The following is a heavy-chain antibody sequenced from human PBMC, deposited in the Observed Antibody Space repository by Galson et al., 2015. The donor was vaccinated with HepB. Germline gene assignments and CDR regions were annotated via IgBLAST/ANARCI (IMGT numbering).Heavy chain of an antibody. CDR1: GYTFTSYG. CDR3: ARDQADYGDSPFDY. CDR2: ISAYNGNT. J-gene: IGHJ4*02. D-gene: IGHD4-17*01. V-gene: IGHV1-18*01. Sequence: SVKVSCKVSGYTFTSYGISWVRQAPGQGLEWMGWISAYNGNTNFAQKVQGRVTMTTDTSTTTAYMELRSLRSDDTAVYYCARDQADYGDSPFDYWGQGTLVTVSS.